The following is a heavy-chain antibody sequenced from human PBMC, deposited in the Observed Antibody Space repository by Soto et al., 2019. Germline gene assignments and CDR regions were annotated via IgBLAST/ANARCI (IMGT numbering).Heavy chain of an antibody. CDR3: AKETYYDFWSGYWELAKLGFDY. CDR2: ISYDGSNK. D-gene: IGHD3-3*01. J-gene: IGHJ4*02. Sequence: GGSLRLSCAASGFTFSSYGMHWVRQAPGKGLEWVAVISYDGSNKYYADSVKGRFTISRDNSKNTLYLQMNSLRAEDTAVYYCAKETYYDFWSGYWELAKLGFDYWGQGTLVTVSS. CDR1: GFTFSSYG. V-gene: IGHV3-30*18.